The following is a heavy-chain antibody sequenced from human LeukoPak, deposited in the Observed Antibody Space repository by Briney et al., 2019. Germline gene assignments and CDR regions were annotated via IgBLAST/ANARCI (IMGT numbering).Heavy chain of an antibody. CDR3: ARENNYYDSGYYFDY. D-gene: IGHD3-22*01. J-gene: IGHJ4*02. V-gene: IGHV1-46*01. CDR1: GYTFTSYY. Sequence: GASVKVSCKASGYTFTSYYMHWVRQAPGQGLEWMGIINPSGGSTSYAQKFQGRVTMTRDTSTSTVYMEPSSLRSEDTAVYYCARENNYYDSGYYFDYWGQGTLVTVSS. CDR2: INPSGGST.